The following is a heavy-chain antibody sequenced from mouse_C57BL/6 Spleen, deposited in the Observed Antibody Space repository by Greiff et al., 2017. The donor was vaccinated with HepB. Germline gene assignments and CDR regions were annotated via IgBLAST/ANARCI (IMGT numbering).Heavy chain of an antibody. CDR1: GYTFTDYY. J-gene: IGHJ1*03. CDR2: IYPGSGNT. Sequence: QVQLQQSGAELVRPGASVKLSCKASGYTFTDYYINWVKQRPGQGLEWIARIYPGSGNTYYNEKFKGKATLTAEKSSSTAYMQLSSLTSEDSAVYFCARGPPTEWYFDVWGTGTTVTVSS. V-gene: IGHV1-76*01. CDR3: ARGPPTEWYFDV.